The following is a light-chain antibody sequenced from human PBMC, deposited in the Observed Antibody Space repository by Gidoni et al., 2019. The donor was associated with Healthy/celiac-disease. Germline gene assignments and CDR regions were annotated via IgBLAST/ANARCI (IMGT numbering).Light chain of an antibody. J-gene: IGLJ2*01. V-gene: IGLV3-1*01. Sequence: SYKLTPTPPVSVYPGQNASITCSGDKLGDKYACRCQLKPGTSPLLIIFQHSKRPSGIPERFSGSNSGNTATLTISGTQAMDEVDYYCQALDSSVVFGGGTKLTVL. CDR1: KLGDKY. CDR3: QALDSSVV. CDR2: QHS.